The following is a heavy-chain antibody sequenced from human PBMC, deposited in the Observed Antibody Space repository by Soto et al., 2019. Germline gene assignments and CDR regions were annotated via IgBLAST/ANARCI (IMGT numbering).Heavy chain of an antibody. CDR3: ARYGLPSYGGYALDL. J-gene: IGHJ3*01. Sequence: PGGSLRLSCAASGFAFGSYWVSWVRQAPGKGLEWVANINQGGREKNYVDSVKGRFSISRDDAEKSHHLQMNSLRVEDTAVYFCARYGLPSYGGYALDLWGQGTMVTVSS. CDR2: INQGGREK. CDR1: GFAFGSYW. D-gene: IGHD3-10*01. V-gene: IGHV3-7*01.